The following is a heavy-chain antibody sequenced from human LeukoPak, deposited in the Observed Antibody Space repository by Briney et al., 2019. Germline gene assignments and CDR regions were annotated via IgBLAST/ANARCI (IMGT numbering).Heavy chain of an antibody. J-gene: IGHJ4*02. V-gene: IGHV3-7*03. Sequence: GGSLRLSCAASGLTFSNYWMDWVRQAPGKGLEWVANIKQDGSEKNYVDSVKGRFIISRDNAKNSLYLQMNSLRAEDTAVYYCARTPKYYDFWSGYTFDYWGQGTLVTVSS. CDR3: ARTPKYYDFWSGYTFDY. CDR2: IKQDGSEK. D-gene: IGHD3-3*01. CDR1: GLTFSNYW.